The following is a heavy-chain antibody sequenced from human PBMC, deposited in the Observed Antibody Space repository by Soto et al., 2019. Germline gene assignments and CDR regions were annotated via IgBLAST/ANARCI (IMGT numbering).Heavy chain of an antibody. Sequence: SGTLSLTCTVSGVSIRISDWTWLRQSPGKELEWIGYIYYTGSTKYNPSLESRVTISIDTSKNQFSLNLRSVTAADTAVYYCARDLLYSGNAQSPDAFDIWGQGTRVT. CDR2: IYYTGST. CDR1: GVSIRISD. D-gene: IGHD1-26*01. J-gene: IGHJ3*02. CDR3: ARDLLYSGNAQSPDAFDI. V-gene: IGHV4-59*01.